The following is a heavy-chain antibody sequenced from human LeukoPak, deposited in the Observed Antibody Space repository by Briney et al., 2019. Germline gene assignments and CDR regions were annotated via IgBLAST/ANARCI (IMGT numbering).Heavy chain of an antibody. J-gene: IGHJ4*02. V-gene: IGHV3-30*02. Sequence: GGSLRLSCAASGFTFSSYGMHWVRQAPGKGLEWVAFIRYDGSNKYYADSVKGRFTISRDNSKNTLYLQMNSLRAEDTAVYYCARGYGSTRYYFDYWGQGTLVTVSS. D-gene: IGHD2-2*01. CDR1: GFTFSSYG. CDR3: ARGYGSTRYYFDY. CDR2: IRYDGSNK.